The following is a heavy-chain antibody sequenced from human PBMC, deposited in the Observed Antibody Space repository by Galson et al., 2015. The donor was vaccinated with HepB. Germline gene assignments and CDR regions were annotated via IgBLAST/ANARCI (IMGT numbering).Heavy chain of an antibody. V-gene: IGHV3-9*01. D-gene: IGHD3-10*01. Sequence: SLRLSCAASGFTFDDYAMHWVRQAPGKGLEWVSGISWNSGSIGYADSVKGRFTIPRDNAKNSLYLQMNSLRAEDTALYYCAKGYYADCWGQGTLVTVSS. CDR2: ISWNSGSI. J-gene: IGHJ4*02. CDR1: GFTFDDYA. CDR3: AKGYYADC.